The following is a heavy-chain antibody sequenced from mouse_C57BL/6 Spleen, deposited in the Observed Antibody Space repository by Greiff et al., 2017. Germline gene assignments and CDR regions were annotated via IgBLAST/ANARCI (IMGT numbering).Heavy chain of an antibody. J-gene: IGHJ3*01. Sequence: LQESGAELVRPGTSVKVSCKASGYAFTNYLIEWVKQRPGQGLEWIGVINPGSGGTNYNEKFKGKATLTADKSSSTAYMQLSSLTSEDSAVYFCARGGYYGNSFAYWGQGTLVTVSA. CDR2: INPGSGGT. CDR3: ARGGYYGNSFAY. CDR1: GYAFTNYL. D-gene: IGHD2-1*01. V-gene: IGHV1-54*01.